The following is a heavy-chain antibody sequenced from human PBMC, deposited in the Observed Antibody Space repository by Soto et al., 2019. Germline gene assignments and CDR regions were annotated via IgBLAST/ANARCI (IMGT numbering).Heavy chain of an antibody. Sequence: QVQLVQSGAEVKKPGASVKVSCKASGYTFTGYYMHWVRQAPGQGLEWMGIINPSGGSTSYAQKFQGRVTMTRDTSTSTVYMELSSLRSEDTAVYYCARDPQRYCSSTSCADAFDIWGQGTMVTVSS. CDR2: INPSGGST. CDR1: GYTFTGYY. CDR3: ARDPQRYCSSTSCADAFDI. V-gene: IGHV1-46*01. J-gene: IGHJ3*02. D-gene: IGHD2-2*01.